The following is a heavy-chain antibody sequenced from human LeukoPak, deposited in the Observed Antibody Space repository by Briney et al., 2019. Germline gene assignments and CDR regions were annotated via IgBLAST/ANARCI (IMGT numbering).Heavy chain of an antibody. Sequence: SETLSLTCTVSNDSINNYYWNWIRQPPGKGLEWIGYIYHTGSTNYNPSLKSRVTISLDTSKNQFSLKLSSVTAADTAVYYCARAHPSGMGYCSGGSCYSDAFDIWGQGTMVTVSS. D-gene: IGHD2-15*01. CDR2: IYHTGST. CDR1: NDSINNYY. J-gene: IGHJ3*02. CDR3: ARAHPSGMGYCSGGSCYSDAFDI. V-gene: IGHV4-59*01.